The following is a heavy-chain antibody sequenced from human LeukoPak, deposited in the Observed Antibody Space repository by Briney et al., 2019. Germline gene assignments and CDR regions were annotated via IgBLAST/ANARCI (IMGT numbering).Heavy chain of an antibody. CDR1: GFTFSSYS. V-gene: IGHV3-21*01. CDR2: ISSSSSYI. Sequence: GGSLRLSCAASGFTFSSYSMNWVRQAPGKGLEWVSSISSSSSYIYYADSVKGRFTISRDNAKNSLYLQMNSLRAEDTAVYYCAREDSLDAFDIWGQGTMVTVSS. D-gene: IGHD2-21*01. J-gene: IGHJ3*02. CDR3: AREDSLDAFDI.